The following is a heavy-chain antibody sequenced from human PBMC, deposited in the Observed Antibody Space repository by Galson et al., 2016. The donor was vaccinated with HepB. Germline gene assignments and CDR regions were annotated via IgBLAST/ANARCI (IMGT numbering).Heavy chain of an antibody. D-gene: IGHD3-3*01. CDR2: INAGNGNT. CDR3: AREPNSLEWLLEDVFDI. CDR1: GYTFSSYA. Sequence: SVKVSCKASGYTFSSYAMHWVRQAPGQRLEWMGWINAGNGNTEYSQKFQGRVTITRDRSANTAYMELSSLRSEDTAVYYCAREPNSLEWLLEDVFDIWGQGTMVTVSS. V-gene: IGHV1-3*01. J-gene: IGHJ3*02.